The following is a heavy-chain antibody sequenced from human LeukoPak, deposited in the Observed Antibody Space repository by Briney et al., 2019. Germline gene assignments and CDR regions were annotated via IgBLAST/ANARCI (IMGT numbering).Heavy chain of an antibody. J-gene: IGHJ6*02. D-gene: IGHD3-9*01. CDR3: AREIYYDILTGYLPYYYYGMDV. Sequence: GGSLRLSCAASGFTFSSYWMSWVRQAPGKGLEWVANIKQDGSEKYYVDSVKGRFTISRDNAKNSLYLQMNSLRAEDTAVYYCAREIYYDILTGYLPYYYYGMDVWGQGTTVTVSS. V-gene: IGHV3-7*01. CDR2: IKQDGSEK. CDR1: GFTFSSYW.